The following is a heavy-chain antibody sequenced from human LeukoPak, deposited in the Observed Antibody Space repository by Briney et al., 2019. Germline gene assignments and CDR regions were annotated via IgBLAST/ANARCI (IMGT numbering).Heavy chain of an antibody. CDR1: GFTFSDYG. D-gene: IGHD6-19*01. V-gene: IGHV3-21*05. Sequence: GGSLRLSCEASGFTFSDYGMNWVRQAPGKGLEWISHITSSSDSRKYADSVKGRFTISRDNAKNSLYLQMNSLRAEDTAVYYCARDRPEGRAVAAALDNWGQGTLVTVSS. J-gene: IGHJ4*02. CDR3: ARDRPEGRAVAAALDN. CDR2: ITSSSDSR.